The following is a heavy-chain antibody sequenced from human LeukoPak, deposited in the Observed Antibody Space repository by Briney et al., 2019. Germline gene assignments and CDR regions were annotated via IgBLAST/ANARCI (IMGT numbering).Heavy chain of an antibody. J-gene: IGHJ6*03. CDR1: GYTFIDYY. V-gene: IGHV1-2*02. CDR3: ARDTARITIFGVAKYMDV. CDR2: INPNSGDT. D-gene: IGHD3-3*01. Sequence: GASVKVSCKASGYTFIDYYMHWVRQAPGQGLEWMGWINPNSGDTKYAQKFQGRVTMTRGTSISTAYLELSRLRSDDTAVYYCARDTARITIFGVAKYMDVWGKGTTVTVSS.